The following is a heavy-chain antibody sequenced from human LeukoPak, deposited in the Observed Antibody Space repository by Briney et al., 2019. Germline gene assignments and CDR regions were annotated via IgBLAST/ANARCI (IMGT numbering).Heavy chain of an antibody. D-gene: IGHD3-10*01. CDR1: GFTFSSYA. CDR2: ISDSGGST. CDR3: AKDRGSGSSYPYYFDY. Sequence: GGSLRLSCAASGFTFSSYAMRWVRQAPGKGLEWVSGISDSGGSTSNADSLKGRFTISRDNSKSTLYLQMNSLRAGDTAVYYCAKDRGSGSSYPYYFDYWGQGTLVTVSS. J-gene: IGHJ4*02. V-gene: IGHV3-23*01.